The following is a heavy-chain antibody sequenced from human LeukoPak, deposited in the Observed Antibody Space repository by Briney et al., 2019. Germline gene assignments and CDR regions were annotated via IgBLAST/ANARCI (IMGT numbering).Heavy chain of an antibody. CDR3: ARDFSGYDILTGYYTRPRFDY. CDR2: INTNTGNP. Sequence: ASVKVSCKASGYTFTSYAMNWVRQAPGQGLEWMGWINTNTGNPTYAQGFTGRFVFSLDTSVSTAYLQISSLKAEDTAVYYCARDFSGYDILTGYYTRPRFDYWGRGTLVTVSS. CDR1: GYTFTSYA. J-gene: IGHJ4*02. D-gene: IGHD3-9*01. V-gene: IGHV7-4-1*02.